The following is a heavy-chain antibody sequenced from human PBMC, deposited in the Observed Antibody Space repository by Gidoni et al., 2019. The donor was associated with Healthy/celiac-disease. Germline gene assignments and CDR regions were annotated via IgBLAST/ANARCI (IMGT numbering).Heavy chain of an antibody. CDR1: GFTFDDSA. J-gene: IGHJ3*02. V-gene: IGHV3-9*01. D-gene: IGHD1-26*01. CDR2: ISWNSGSI. CDR3: AKATRLGSRNPGRGDAFDI. Sequence: EVQLVESGGGLVQPGRSLRLSCAASGFTFDDSAMHWVRQAPGKGLEWVSGISWNSGSIGYADSVKGRFTISRDNAKNSLYLQMNSLRAEDTALYYCAKATRLGSRNPGRGDAFDIWGQGTMVTVSS.